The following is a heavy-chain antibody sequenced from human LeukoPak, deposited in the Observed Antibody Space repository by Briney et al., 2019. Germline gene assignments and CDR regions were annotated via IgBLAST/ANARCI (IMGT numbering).Heavy chain of an antibody. V-gene: IGHV3-23*01. CDR1: GFTFSSYA. CDR2: ISGSGGST. D-gene: IGHD2-2*01. Sequence: PGGSLRLSCAASGFTFSSYAMSWVRQAPGKGLEWVSAISGSGGSTYYADSVKGRFTISRDNSKNTLYLQMNSLRAEDTAVYYCAKDAVVVPAATGPPDYWGQGTLVTVSS. CDR3: AKDAVVVPAATGPPDY. J-gene: IGHJ4*02.